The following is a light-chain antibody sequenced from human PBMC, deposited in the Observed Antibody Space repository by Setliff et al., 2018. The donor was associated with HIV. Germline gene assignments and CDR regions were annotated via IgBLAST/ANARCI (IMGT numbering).Light chain of an antibody. CDR3: CSYAGSYPYV. CDR1: SSDVGAYNY. CDR2: DVS. V-gene: IGLV2-11*01. Sequence: QSVLTQPRSVSGSPGQSVTFSCTGSSSDVGAYNYVSWYQQHPGKAPKLMIYDVSKRPSGAPDRFSGSKSGNTASLTISGLQAEDEADYYCCSYAGSYPYVFGTGTKVTVL. J-gene: IGLJ1*01.